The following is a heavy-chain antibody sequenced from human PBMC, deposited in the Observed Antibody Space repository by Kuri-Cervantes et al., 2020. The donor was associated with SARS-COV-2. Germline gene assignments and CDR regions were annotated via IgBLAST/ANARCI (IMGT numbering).Heavy chain of an antibody. Sequence: GESLKISCTASGFTFGGYAMRWVRQAPGKGLEWVAFIRSNSSNIYYADSVKGRFTISRDNSKNSLYLQMNSLRAEDTAVYYCAKRALRYVYWYGWYYCMDVWGQGTLVTVSS. CDR3: AKRALRYVYWYGWYYCMDV. CDR2: IRSNSSNI. V-gene: IGHV3-21*04. D-gene: IGHD3-9*01. CDR1: GFTFGGYA. J-gene: IGHJ6*02.